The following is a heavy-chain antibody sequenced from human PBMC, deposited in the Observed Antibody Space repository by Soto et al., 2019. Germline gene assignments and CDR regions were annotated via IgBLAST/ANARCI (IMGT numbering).Heavy chain of an antibody. V-gene: IGHV3-23*01. Sequence: EVQLLESGGGLVQPGGSLRLSCAASGLTFSSYAMSLVRQAPGKGLELVSVISGSGGSTYYADSVKGRFTISRDNSKNTLYVQMNILSAEDRTVYYRARRTSGWYFDYWGQGTLVTGSS. CDR3: ARRTSGWYFDY. CDR1: GLTFSSYA. J-gene: IGHJ4*02. D-gene: IGHD6-19*01. CDR2: ISGSGGST.